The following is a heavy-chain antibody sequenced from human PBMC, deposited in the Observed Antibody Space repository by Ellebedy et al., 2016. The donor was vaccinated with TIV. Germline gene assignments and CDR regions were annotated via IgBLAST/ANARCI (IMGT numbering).Heavy chain of an antibody. D-gene: IGHD6-6*01. V-gene: IGHV4-34*01. Sequence: MPSETLSLTCAVYGASFSGYYCTWIRPPPGKGLECTGEVNHSGSANYNPSLKSRVTISVDTSKRQFSLKLSSVTAADTAVYYCARALRIAALVGWFDPWGQGTLVTVSS. J-gene: IGHJ5*02. CDR3: ARALRIAALVGWFDP. CDR2: VNHSGSA. CDR1: GASFSGYY.